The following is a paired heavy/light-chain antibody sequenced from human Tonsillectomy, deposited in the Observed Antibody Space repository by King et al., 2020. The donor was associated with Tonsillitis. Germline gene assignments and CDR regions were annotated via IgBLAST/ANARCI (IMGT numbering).Heavy chain of an antibody. CDR2: ISAGNGDT. J-gene: IGHJ6*02. CDR3: ARSGSYFYGMDV. Sequence: QVQIVQSGAEVKKPGASVKVSCKASGYTFTYYAIHWVRQAPGQRFEWLGWISAGNGDTKYSRNFQDRVTITRDTSANTAYLAVSSLTSEDTAVYFCARSGSYFYGMDVWGQGTTVTVSS. CDR1: GYTFTYYA. D-gene: IGHD1-26*01. V-gene: IGHV1-3*01.
Light chain of an antibody. V-gene: IGKV1-NL1*01. Sequence: DIQMTQSPSSLSASVGDRVTITCRASQAISDSLAWYQQRPGKAPKLLLYAASRLGDGVPSRFSGSGSGTDHTLTISSLQPEDFATYYCQQYYSNPWTFGQGSKVEV. J-gene: IGKJ1*01. CDR2: AAS. CDR3: QQYYSNPWT. CDR1: QAISDS.